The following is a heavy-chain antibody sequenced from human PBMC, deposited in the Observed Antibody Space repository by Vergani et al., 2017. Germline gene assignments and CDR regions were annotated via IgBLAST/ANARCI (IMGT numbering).Heavy chain of an antibody. CDR1: EFTFSNYA. D-gene: IGHD2/OR15-2a*01. V-gene: IGHV3-23*01. CDR2: ISGSGVSA. Sequence: EVQLLESGGGLVQPGGSLRLTCAASEFTFSNYAMNWVRQAPGKGLEWVSGISGSGVSAYYTDSVKGRFTISRDNSKNTVYLQMNGLKAEDRATYYCAREERSNTSPFVGDWGQGTLVTV. CDR3: AREERSNTSPFVGD. J-gene: IGHJ4*02.